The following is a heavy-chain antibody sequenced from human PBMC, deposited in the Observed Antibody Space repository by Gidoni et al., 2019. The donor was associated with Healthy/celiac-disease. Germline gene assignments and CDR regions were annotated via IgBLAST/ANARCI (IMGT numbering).Heavy chain of an antibody. CDR3: ARGRAVPTRRNWFDP. CDR1: GGSFSGYY. D-gene: IGHD6-6*01. CDR2: INHSGST. J-gene: IGHJ5*02. V-gene: IGHV4-34*01. Sequence: QVQLHQWGAGLLQPSETLSLTCAVYGGSFSGYYWRWIRQPPGKGLEWIGAINHSGSTNYNPSLKSRVTISVDTSKNQFSLKLSSVTAADTAVYYCARGRAVPTRRNWFDPWGQGTLVTVSS.